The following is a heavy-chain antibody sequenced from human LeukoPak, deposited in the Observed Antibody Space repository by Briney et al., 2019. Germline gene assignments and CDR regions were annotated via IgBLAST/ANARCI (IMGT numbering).Heavy chain of an antibody. Sequence: GASVKVSCKASGYTFTSYYMHWVRQAPGQGLEWMGWVSPKSGGTNYAQRFQGRVTMTGDTSISTAYMELSRLTSDDTAVYYCARAAYCGGDCYYYFDYWGQGTLVTVSS. CDR3: ARAAYCGGDCYYYFDY. CDR1: GYTFTSYY. J-gene: IGHJ4*02. CDR2: VSPKSGGT. D-gene: IGHD2-21*02. V-gene: IGHV1-2*02.